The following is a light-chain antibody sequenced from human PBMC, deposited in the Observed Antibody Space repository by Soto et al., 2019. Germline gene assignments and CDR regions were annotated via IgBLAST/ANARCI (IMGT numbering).Light chain of an antibody. V-gene: IGKV1-39*01. CDR1: QSVTSY. CDR2: AAS. J-gene: IGKJ5*01. CDR3: QQSYSTPLA. Sequence: DIQMTQSPSSLSASVGDRVTITCRASQSVTSYLNWYQQKPGKAPKLLIYAASSLQSGVTSRFCGSGAGTDFTITISSPQPEDFATYYCQQSYSTPLACGRGTRLEIK.